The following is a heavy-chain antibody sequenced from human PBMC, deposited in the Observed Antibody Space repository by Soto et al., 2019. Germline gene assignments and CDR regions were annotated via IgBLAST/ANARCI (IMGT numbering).Heavy chain of an antibody. D-gene: IGHD3-3*01. V-gene: IGHV1-18*01. CDR1: GYTFTSYG. Sequence: ASVKVSCKASGYTFTSYGISWVRQAPGQGLEWMGWISAYNGNTNYAQKLQGRVTMTTDTSTSTAYMELRSLISDDTAVYYCARDKSETAWGLTILEDAFDIWGEDTIVTVSS. CDR2: ISAYNGNT. CDR3: ARDKSETAWGLTILEDAFDI. J-gene: IGHJ3*02.